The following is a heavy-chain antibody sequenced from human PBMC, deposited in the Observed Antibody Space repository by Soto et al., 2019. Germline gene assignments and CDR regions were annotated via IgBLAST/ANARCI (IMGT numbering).Heavy chain of an antibody. CDR3: ARTRLCGGDCYSAYYFDF. CDR1: GYTFTNYD. V-gene: IGHV1-8*01. D-gene: IGHD2-21*02. CDR2: MNPSSGNT. J-gene: IGHJ4*02. Sequence: ASVKVSCKASGYTFTNYDINWVRLATGQGLEWMGWMNPSSGNTGYVQKFQGRVTMTRNTSTSTAYMELTSLTSDDTAVYYCARTRLCGGDCYSAYYFDFWGQGALVTVSS.